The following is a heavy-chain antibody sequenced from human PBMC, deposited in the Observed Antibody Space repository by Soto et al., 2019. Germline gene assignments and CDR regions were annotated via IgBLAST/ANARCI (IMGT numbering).Heavy chain of an antibody. CDR2: ISSRSDI. CDR3: AREYTAWPLAYGLDV. D-gene: IGHD2-2*02. CDR1: GFTFSTYS. V-gene: IGHV3-21*01. J-gene: IGHJ6*02. Sequence: PGGSLRLSCVGSGFTFSTYSINWVRQAPGKGLEWVSSISSRSDIYYADSVKGRFTISRDNAKNSVSLQMNSLRAEDTAVYYCAREYTAWPLAYGLDVWGQGTTVTVSS.